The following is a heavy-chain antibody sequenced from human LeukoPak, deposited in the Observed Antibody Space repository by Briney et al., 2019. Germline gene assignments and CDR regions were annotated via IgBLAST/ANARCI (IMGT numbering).Heavy chain of an antibody. J-gene: IGHJ4*02. Sequence: PSETLSLTCTVSGGSISSYYWGWIRQPPGKGLEWIGSIYHSGSTYYNPSLKSRVTISVDTSKNQFSLKLSSVTAADTAVYYCARRPRNYYDSSGYYFDYWGQGTLVTVSS. CDR1: GGSISSYY. CDR2: IYHSGST. V-gene: IGHV4-38-2*02. D-gene: IGHD3-22*01. CDR3: ARRPRNYYDSSGYYFDY.